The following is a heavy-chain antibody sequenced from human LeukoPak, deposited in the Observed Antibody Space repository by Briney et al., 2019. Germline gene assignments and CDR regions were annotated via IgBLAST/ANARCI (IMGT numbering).Heavy chain of an antibody. CDR3: ARGIAAAGIKYGGYYYYMDV. CDR1: GYTFSSYG. V-gene: IGHV1-69*13. Sequence: SVKVSCKASGYTFSSYGISWVRQAPGEGLVWFGGIIPLFGSANYAQKFQRRDTITADESSLTAYIELSSLRSEDTAVYYCARGIAAAGIKYGGYYYYMDVWGKGTTVTISS. D-gene: IGHD6-13*01. J-gene: IGHJ6*03. CDR2: IIPLFGSA.